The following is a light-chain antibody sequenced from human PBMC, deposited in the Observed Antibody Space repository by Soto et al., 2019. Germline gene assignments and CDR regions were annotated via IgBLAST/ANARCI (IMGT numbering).Light chain of an antibody. CDR3: AAWDDILNGLV. J-gene: IGLJ1*01. Sequence: QSVLTQPPSASGTPGQRVTISCSGSSSKIGSNTVNWHQQLPGTAPNLLIYNNNQRPSGVPDRFSGSKSGTSASLASSGLQSVDEDDYYFAAWDDILNGLVFGTGSKRTVL. CDR1: SSKIGSNT. V-gene: IGLV1-44*01. CDR2: NNN.